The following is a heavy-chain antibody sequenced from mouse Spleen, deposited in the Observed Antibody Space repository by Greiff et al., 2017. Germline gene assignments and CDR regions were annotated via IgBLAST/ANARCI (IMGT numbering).Heavy chain of an antibody. J-gene: IGHJ3*01. CDR2: INPGSGGT. CDR1: GYAFTNYL. V-gene: IGHV1-54*01. D-gene: IGHD2-2*01. Sequence: VQLQQSGAELVRPGTSVKVSCKASGYAFTNYLIEWVKQRPGQGLEWIGVINPGSGGTNYNEKFKGKATLTADKSSSTAYMQLSSLTSEDSAVYFCAIYYGYDGFAYWGQGTLVTVSA. CDR3: AIYYGYDGFAY.